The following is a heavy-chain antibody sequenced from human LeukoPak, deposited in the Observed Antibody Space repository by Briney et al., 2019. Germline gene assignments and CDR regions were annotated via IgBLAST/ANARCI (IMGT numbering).Heavy chain of an antibody. J-gene: IGHJ4*02. D-gene: IGHD1-26*01. V-gene: IGHV1-8*01. CDR2: MNPHSGNT. CDR1: GYTFTSYD. Sequence: SVKVSCKASGYTFTSYDINWVRQATGQGLEWMGWMNPHSGNTGYAQKFQGRVTITRNSSISTAYMELSSLRSEDTAVYYCAREGNRSSDSSASYPLDYWGQGTLVTVSS. CDR3: AREGNRSSDSSASYPLDY.